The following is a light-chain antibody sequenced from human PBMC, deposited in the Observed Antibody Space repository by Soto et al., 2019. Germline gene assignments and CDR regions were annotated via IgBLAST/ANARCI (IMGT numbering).Light chain of an antibody. Sequence: QSVLTQPPSASGNPGQRVTISCSGSNSNIGRNTVNWYQQLPGAAPNLLIYSNNQRPSGVPDRFSGSKSGTSASLAISGLQSEDEADYYCAAWDESPNVPVFGGGTKLTVL. CDR2: SNN. CDR3: AAWDESPNVPV. CDR1: NSNIGRNT. V-gene: IGLV1-44*01. J-gene: IGLJ3*02.